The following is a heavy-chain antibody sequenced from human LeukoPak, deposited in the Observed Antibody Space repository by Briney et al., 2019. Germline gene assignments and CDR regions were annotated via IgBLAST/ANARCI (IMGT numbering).Heavy chain of an antibody. D-gene: IGHD3-10*01. CDR3: ARGHYQLEV. CDR2: IKQDGSEK. J-gene: IGHJ6*02. Sequence: GGSLRLSCAASGFTSSSYWMSWVRQAPGKGLEWVASIKQDGSEKYYVDSVKGRFTISRDNAKNSVFLLVNSLRAEDTAVYYCARGHYQLEVWGQGTTVTVSS. CDR1: GFTSSSYW. V-gene: IGHV3-7*01.